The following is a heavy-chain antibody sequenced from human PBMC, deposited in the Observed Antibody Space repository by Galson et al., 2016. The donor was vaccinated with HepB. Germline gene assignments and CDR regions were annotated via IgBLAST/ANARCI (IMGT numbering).Heavy chain of an antibody. D-gene: IGHD3-3*01. CDR1: GFSLTTSGVG. Sequence: PALVKPTQTLTLTCTFSGFSLTTSGVGVGWIRQPPGKALEWLALIYWDDDKRYSPSLKSRLTITKDTSKSQVVLTMTNMDPVDTATYFCGHILYRASFDFWSGYTYHHYGMDVWGQGTTVTVSS. V-gene: IGHV2-5*02. CDR3: GHILYRASFDFWSGYTYHHYGMDV. CDR2: IYWDDDK. J-gene: IGHJ6*02.